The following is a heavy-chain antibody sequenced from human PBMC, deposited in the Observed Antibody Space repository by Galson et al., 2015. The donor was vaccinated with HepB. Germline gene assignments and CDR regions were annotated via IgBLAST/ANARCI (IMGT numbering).Heavy chain of an antibody. CDR1: GGTFSSYA. CDR3: ARERNTAYPGNLDY. J-gene: IGHJ4*02. V-gene: IGHV1-69*13. Sequence: SVKVSCKASGGTFSSYAISWVRQAPGQGLEWMGGIIPLFERANYAQKFQARVTITADESTRTAYMELSSLRFEDTAVYYCARERNTAYPGNLDYWGQGTLVTVSS. D-gene: IGHD3-16*01. CDR2: IIPLFERA.